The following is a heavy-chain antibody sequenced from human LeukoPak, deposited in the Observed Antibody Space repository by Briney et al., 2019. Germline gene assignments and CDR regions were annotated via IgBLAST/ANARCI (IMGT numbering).Heavy chain of an antibody. CDR3: ARDLGSRPYDSSGFPPDY. CDR1: GFSFSDYY. CDR2: ISNGGSTI. V-gene: IGHV3-11*04. Sequence: PGGSLRLSCAASGFSFSDYYMNWIRQAPGKGLEWISYISNGGSTIKYADSVRGRFTIARDNAKNSLYLQMNSLRAEDTAVYYCARDLGSRPYDSSGFPPDYWGQGTLVTVSS. D-gene: IGHD3-22*01. J-gene: IGHJ4*02.